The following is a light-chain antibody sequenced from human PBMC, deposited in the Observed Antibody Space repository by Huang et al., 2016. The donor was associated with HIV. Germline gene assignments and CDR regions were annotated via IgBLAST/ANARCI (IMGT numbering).Light chain of an antibody. Sequence: DIQMTQSPSSLSGSVGDRVSVTCRASQSVSGYLNWYKPKPGRAPRLLIYVASNLQSGVPSRFSGTGSGTNFTFTITSLQPDDSAVYYCQQSYSSLSTFGPGTKV. V-gene: IGKV1-39*01. CDR2: VAS. CDR3: QQSYSSLST. J-gene: IGKJ3*01. CDR1: QSVSGY.